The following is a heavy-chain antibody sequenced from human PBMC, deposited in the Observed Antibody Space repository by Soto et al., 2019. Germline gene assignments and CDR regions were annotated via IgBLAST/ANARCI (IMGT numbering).Heavy chain of an antibody. J-gene: IGHJ2*01. CDR3: ATLGRTYLGPFDL. CDR1: GFTFSSYA. CDR2: ISYDGSNK. Sequence: GGSLRLSCAASGFTFSSYAMHWVRQAPGKGLEWVAVISYDGSNKYYADSVKGRFTISRDNSKNTLYLQMNSLRAEDTAVYYWATLGRTYLGPFDLWGRGTLVTVPS. V-gene: IGHV3-30-3*01.